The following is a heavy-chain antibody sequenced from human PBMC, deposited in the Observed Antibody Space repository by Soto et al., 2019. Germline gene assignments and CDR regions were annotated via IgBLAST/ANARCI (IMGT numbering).Heavy chain of an antibody. D-gene: IGHD6-19*01. Sequence: GASVKVSCKASGYTFTSYGISWVRQAPGQGLEWMGWISAYNGNTNYAQKLQGRVTMTTDTSTSTAYMELRSLRSDDTAVYYCARVIAVAGTGGDITPYNWFDPWGQGTLVTVSS. CDR2: ISAYNGNT. V-gene: IGHV1-18*04. CDR3: ARVIAVAGTGGDITPYNWFDP. CDR1: GYTFTSYG. J-gene: IGHJ5*02.